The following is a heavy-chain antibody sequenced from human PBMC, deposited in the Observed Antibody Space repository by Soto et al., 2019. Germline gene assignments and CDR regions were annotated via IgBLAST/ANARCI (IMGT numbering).Heavy chain of an antibody. CDR2: MNPDSGNT. CDR3: ARGVRRNFAWLAGYYYMDV. Sequence: QVQLVQSGAEVKRPGASVKVSCRASGYTFTSYDISWVRQASGQGLEWMGWMNPDSGNTGYAQRFQGKVTTTRSTSISTAKMELNILRSEDTAVYYCARGVRRNFAWLAGYYYMDVWGKGTRVIVSS. CDR1: GYTFTSYD. J-gene: IGHJ6*03. V-gene: IGHV1-8*02. D-gene: IGHD3-9*01.